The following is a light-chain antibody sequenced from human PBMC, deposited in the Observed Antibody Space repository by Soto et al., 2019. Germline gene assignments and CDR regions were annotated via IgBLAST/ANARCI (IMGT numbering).Light chain of an antibody. CDR2: AAS. Sequence: DIQMTQSPSYVSASVGDRVTITCRASQGINSWLAWYQQKPGKAPNLLIYAASSLQSGVPSRFSGSGSGTDFTLTISSLQPEDFATYYCQQANSFPHTFGQGTKLEIK. J-gene: IGKJ2*01. CDR3: QQANSFPHT. V-gene: IGKV1D-12*01. CDR1: QGINSW.